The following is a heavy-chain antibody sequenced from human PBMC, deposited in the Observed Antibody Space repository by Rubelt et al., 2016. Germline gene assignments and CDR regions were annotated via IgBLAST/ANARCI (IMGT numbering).Heavy chain of an antibody. D-gene: IGHD6-13*01. CDR2: VNPNNGNP. V-gene: IGHV7-4-1*02. CDR3: ARVIAAAGRDGNYFDY. Sequence: QVQLVQSGSELKKPGASVKVSCKASGYTFTSYAMNWVRQAPGQGLEWMGWVNPNNGNPTYAQGFTGRFVFSLDTSVSTAYLQISSLKAEDTAVYYCARVIAAAGRDGNYFDYWGQGTLVTVSS. J-gene: IGHJ4*02. CDR1: GYTFTSYA.